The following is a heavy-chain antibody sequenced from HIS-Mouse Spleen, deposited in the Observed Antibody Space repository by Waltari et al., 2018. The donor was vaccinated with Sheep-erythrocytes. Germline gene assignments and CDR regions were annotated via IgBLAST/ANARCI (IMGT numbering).Heavy chain of an antibody. CDR3: AKGAFDI. Sequence: EVQLVESGGGLVQPGRSLRLSCAASVFTFDDYVMHWVRQAPGKGLEWVSGISWNSGSIGYADSVKGRFTISRDNAKNSLYLQMNSLRAEDTALYYCAKGAFDIWGQGTMVTVSS. J-gene: IGHJ3*02. CDR1: VFTFDDYV. V-gene: IGHV3-9*01. CDR2: ISWNSGSI.